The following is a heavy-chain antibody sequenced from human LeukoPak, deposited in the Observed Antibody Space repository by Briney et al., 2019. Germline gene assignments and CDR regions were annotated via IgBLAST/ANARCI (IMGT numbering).Heavy chain of an antibody. CDR2: IYSGGST. J-gene: IGHJ6*02. V-gene: IGHV3-53*01. CDR1: GFTVSSNY. D-gene: IGHD3-3*01. Sequence: PGGSLRLSCAASGFTVSSNYMSWVRQAPGKGLEWVSVIYSGGSTYYADSVKGRFTISRDNSKNTLYLQMNSLRAEDTAVYYCARDLQNYDFWSGYWKGYGMDVWGQGTTVTV. CDR3: ARDLQNYDFWSGYWKGYGMDV.